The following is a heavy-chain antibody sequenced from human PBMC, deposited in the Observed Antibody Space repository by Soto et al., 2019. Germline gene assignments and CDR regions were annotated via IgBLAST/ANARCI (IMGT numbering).Heavy chain of an antibody. CDR2: IYPGDSDT. CDR1: GYSFTSYW. V-gene: IGHV5-51*01. Sequence: PGESLKISCKGSGYSFTSYWIGWVRQMPGKGLEWMGIIYPGDSDTRYSPSFQGQVTISADKSISTAYLQWSSLKASDTAMYYCARSKALTGRRGYYMDVWGKGTTVTVSS. D-gene: IGHD3-9*01. J-gene: IGHJ6*03. CDR3: ARSKALTGRRGYYMDV.